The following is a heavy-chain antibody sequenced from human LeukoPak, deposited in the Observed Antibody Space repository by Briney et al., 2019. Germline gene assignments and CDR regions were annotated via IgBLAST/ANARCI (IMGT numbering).Heavy chain of an antibody. Sequence: PSETLSLTCTVSGYSISSGYYWGWIRQPPGKGLEWIGSIYHSGSTYYNPSLKSRVTISVDTSKNQFSLKLSSVTAADTAVYYCARDRISGSYSVRGLKAMNWFDPWGQGTLVTVSS. D-gene: IGHD1-26*01. J-gene: IGHJ5*02. CDR3: ARDRISGSYSVRGLKAMNWFDP. CDR2: IYHSGST. CDR1: GYSISSGYY. V-gene: IGHV4-38-2*02.